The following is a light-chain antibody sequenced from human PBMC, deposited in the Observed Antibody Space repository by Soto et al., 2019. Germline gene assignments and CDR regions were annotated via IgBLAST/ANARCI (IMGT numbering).Light chain of an antibody. J-gene: IGKJ1*01. CDR3: QQSYSTPPT. CDR1: QSISSY. V-gene: IGKV1-39*01. Sequence: DIQMTQSTSSLSAYVGDRVTITCMASQSISSYLNWYQQKPGKAPKLLIYAASSLQSGVPSRFSGSGSGTDFTLTISSLQPEDFATYYCQQSYSTPPTFGHGTKVDIK. CDR2: AAS.